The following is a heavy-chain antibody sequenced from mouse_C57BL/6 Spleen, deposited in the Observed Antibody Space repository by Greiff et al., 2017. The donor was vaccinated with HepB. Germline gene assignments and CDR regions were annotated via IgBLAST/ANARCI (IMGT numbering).Heavy chain of an antibody. CDR2: ISSGGSYT. D-gene: IGHD1-1*01. V-gene: IGHV5-6*01. J-gene: IGHJ3*01. CDR1: GFTFSSYG. CDR3: ARHGSISTVVGGEFDY. Sequence: EVKLMESGGDLVKPGGSLKLSCAASGFTFSSYGMSWVRQTPDKRLEWVATISSGGSYTYYPDSVKGRFTISRDNAKNTLYLQMSSLKSGHTAMYYGARHGSISTVVGGEFDYWGQGTLVTVSA.